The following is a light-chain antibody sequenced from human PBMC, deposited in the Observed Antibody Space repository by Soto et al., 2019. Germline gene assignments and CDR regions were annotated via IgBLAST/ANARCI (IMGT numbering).Light chain of an antibody. CDR1: QSVSNVY. V-gene: IGKV3-20*01. CDR2: DAS. J-gene: IGKJ2*01. Sequence: EIVLTQSPGTLSLSPGERATLSCRASQSVSNVYLAWYQQKPGQAPRLLIYDASNRATGIPDRFSGSGSGTDFTLTISRLEPEDFAVYYCQQSGSSPRTFGQGTKREIK. CDR3: QQSGSSPRT.